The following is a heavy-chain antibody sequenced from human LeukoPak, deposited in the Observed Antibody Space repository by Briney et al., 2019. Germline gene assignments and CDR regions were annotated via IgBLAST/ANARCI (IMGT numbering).Heavy chain of an antibody. CDR1: GGSISSSSYY. Sequence: SETLSLTCTVSGGSISSSSYYWVWLRQPPGKGLEWIGSIYYSGSTYYNPSLKSRVTISVDTSKNQFSLKLSSVTAADTAVYYCARHSGGYYYGSGSPFDYWGQGTLVTVSS. CDR2: IYYSGST. J-gene: IGHJ4*02. CDR3: ARHSGGYYYGSGSPFDY. V-gene: IGHV4-39*01. D-gene: IGHD3-10*01.